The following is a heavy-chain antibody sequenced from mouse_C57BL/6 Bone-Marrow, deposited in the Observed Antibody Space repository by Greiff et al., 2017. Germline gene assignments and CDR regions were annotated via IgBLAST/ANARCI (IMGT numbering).Heavy chain of an antibody. CDR1: GYTFTSYW. Sequence: QVQLKQPGAELVKPGASVKLSCKASGYTFTSYWMHWVKQRPGRGLEWIGRIDPNSGGTKYNEKFKSKATLTVDKPSSTAYMQLSSLTSEDSAVXYCARSCYYGSRNWYFDVWGTGTTVTVSA. CDR2: IDPNSGGT. CDR3: ARSCYYGSRNWYFDV. D-gene: IGHD1-1*01. J-gene: IGHJ1*03. V-gene: IGHV1-72*01.